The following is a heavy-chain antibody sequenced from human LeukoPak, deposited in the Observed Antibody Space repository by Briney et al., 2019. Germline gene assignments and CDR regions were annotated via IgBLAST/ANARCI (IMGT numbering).Heavy chain of an antibody. V-gene: IGHV3-48*04. CDR1: GFTFSDYS. D-gene: IGHD3-22*01. CDR2: ISSGSSTI. J-gene: IGHJ4*02. Sequence: GGSLRLSCAASGFTFSDYSMNWVRQAPGKGLEWVSYISSGSSTIYYADSVKGRFTISRDNAKKSLYLQMNSLRAEDTAVYYCARGGIFNPYELWGQGTLVTVSS. CDR3: ARGGIFNPYEL.